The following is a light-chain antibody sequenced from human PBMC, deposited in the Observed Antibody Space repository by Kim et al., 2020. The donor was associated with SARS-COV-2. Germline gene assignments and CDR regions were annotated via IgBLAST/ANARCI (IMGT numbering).Light chain of an antibody. CDR2: DVS. J-gene: IGLJ3*02. Sequence: SPGQSVTISCTGTSSDVSGYNYVSWYQQHPGKAPKLMIYDVSKRPSGVPDRFSGSKSGNTASLTISGLQAEDEADYYCCSYAGSWVFGGGTKLTVL. CDR1: SSDVSGYNY. CDR3: CSYAGSWV. V-gene: IGLV2-11*01.